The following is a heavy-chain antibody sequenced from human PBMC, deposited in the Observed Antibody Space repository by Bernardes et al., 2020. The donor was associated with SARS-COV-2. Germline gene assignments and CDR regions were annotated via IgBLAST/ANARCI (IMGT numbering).Heavy chain of an antibody. CDR2: INPHSGGT. D-gene: IGHD1-26*01. Sequence: ASVKVSCKASGYTLSDYYMHWVRQAPGQGLGWMGWINPHSGGTNYAQKFQGRVTVTRDTSISTAYMELSRLTSDDTAVYYCARDLDRLYSGSRTDAFDIWGQGTMVTVSS. CDR1: GYTLSDYY. V-gene: IGHV1-2*02. CDR3: ARDLDRLYSGSRTDAFDI. J-gene: IGHJ3*02.